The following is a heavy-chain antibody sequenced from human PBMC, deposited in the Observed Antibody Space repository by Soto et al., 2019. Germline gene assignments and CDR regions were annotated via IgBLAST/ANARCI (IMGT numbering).Heavy chain of an antibody. V-gene: IGHV1-69*08. J-gene: IGHJ3*02. Sequence: QVQLVQSGAEVKKPGSSVKVSCKASGCTFSSYTISWVRQAPGQGLEWMGRIVPILGIANYAQKFQGRVTITADKSTSTAYMQLSSLRSEDTAVYYCARDVGYDNSGSGVEDAFDIWGQGTMVTVSS. D-gene: IGHD3-22*01. CDR3: ARDVGYDNSGSGVEDAFDI. CDR1: GCTFSSYT. CDR2: IVPILGIA.